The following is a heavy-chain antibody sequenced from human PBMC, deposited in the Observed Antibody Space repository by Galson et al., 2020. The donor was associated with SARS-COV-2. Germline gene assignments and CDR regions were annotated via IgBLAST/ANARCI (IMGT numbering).Heavy chain of an antibody. J-gene: IGHJ6*03. V-gene: IGHV3-30*10. Sequence: GGSLRLSCAASGFTFSPYTMHWVRQAPGKGLEWVAIISYDGSNKYYTDSVKGRFTISRDNSKNTLYLQMNSLRVEDSAVYFCARDGGTWATGYRYYMDVWGNGTTVTVSS. CDR1: GFTFSPYT. D-gene: IGHD1-1*01. CDR2: ISYDGSNK. CDR3: ARDGGTWATGYRYYMDV.